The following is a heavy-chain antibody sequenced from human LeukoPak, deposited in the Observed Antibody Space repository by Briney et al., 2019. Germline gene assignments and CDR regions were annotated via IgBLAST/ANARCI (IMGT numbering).Heavy chain of an antibody. V-gene: IGHV3-23*01. CDR3: AKEYYYDSSGYYVWDY. CDR2: ISGSSGST. Sequence: GGSLRLSCAASGFTFSSYGMSWVRQAPGKGLEWVSAISGSSGSTYYADSVKGRFTISRDNSKNTLYLQMDSLRAEDTAVYYCAKEYYYDSSGYYVWDYWGQGTLVTVSS. D-gene: IGHD3-22*01. CDR1: GFTFSSYG. J-gene: IGHJ4*02.